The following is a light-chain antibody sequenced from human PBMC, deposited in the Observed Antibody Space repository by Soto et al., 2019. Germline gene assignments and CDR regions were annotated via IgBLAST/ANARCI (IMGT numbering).Light chain of an antibody. V-gene: IGLV2-14*01. CDR2: GVN. J-gene: IGLJ3*02. CDR3: TSYTRTTTLVV. Sequence: QSALTQPASVSGSPGQWITISCTGTSSDIGYYNYVSWYRQDPGKAPKLIIYGVNSRPSGVSDRFSGSKSGNTASLIISGLQAEDEADYYCTSYTRTTTLVVFGGGTKVTVL. CDR1: SSDIGYYNY.